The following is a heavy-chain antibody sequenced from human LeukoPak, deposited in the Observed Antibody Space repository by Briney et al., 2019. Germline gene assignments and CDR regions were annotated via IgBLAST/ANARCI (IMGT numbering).Heavy chain of an antibody. V-gene: IGHV1-46*01. Sequence: ASVKVSCKSSGYTFTSYYMHWVRQAPGQGLEWMGIISPSGGSTSYAQKFQGRVTMTRDMSTSTVYMELSSLRSEDTAVYYCARIVDSGYPGSYNWFDPWGQGTLVTVSS. J-gene: IGHJ5*02. CDR2: ISPSGGST. CDR3: ARIVDSGYPGSYNWFDP. CDR1: GYTFTSYY. D-gene: IGHD1-26*01.